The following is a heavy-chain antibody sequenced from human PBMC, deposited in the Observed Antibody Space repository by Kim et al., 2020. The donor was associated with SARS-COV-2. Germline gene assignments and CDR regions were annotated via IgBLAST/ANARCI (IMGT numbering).Heavy chain of an antibody. CDR3: ARDPGVLLWFGEFPFRSGYGMDV. V-gene: IGHV4-4*02. Sequence: SETLSLTCAVSGGSISSSNWWSWVRQPPGKGLEWIGEIYHSGSTNYNPSLKSRVTISVDKSKNQFSLKLSSVTAADTTVYYCARDPGVLLWFGEFPFRSGYGMDVWGQGTTVTVSS. CDR1: GGSISSSNW. D-gene: IGHD3-10*01. J-gene: IGHJ6*02. CDR2: IYHSGST.